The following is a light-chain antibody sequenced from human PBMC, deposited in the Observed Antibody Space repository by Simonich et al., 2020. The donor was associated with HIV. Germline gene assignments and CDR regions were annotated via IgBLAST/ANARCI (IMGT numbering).Light chain of an antibody. Sequence: QSARTQPASVSGSPGQSITISCTGTSSDVGRYNLVSWYQQNPGKAPKLMISEDSWRPSGVSTRFAGSKSGNTASLTISGLQAEDEADYYCSSYTSSSTLVFGGGTKLTVL. J-gene: IGLJ2*01. CDR2: EDS. V-gene: IGLV2-14*02. CDR1: SSDVGRYNL. CDR3: SSYTSSSTLV.